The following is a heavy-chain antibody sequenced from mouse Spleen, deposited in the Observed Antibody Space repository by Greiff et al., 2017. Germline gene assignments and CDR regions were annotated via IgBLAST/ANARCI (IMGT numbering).Heavy chain of an antibody. Sequence: VKLQESGPGLVQPSQSLSITCTVSGFSLTSYGVHWVRQSPGKGLEWLGVIWSGGSTDYNAAFISRLSISKDNSKSQVFFKMNSLQADDTAIYYCASEDWEGFAYWGQGTLVTVSA. CDR3: ASEDWEGFAY. D-gene: IGHD4-1*01. CDR2: IWSGGST. CDR1: GFSLTSYG. V-gene: IGHV2-2*01. J-gene: IGHJ3*01.